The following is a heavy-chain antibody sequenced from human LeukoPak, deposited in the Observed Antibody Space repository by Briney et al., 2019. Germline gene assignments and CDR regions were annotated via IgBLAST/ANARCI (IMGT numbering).Heavy chain of an antibody. Sequence: GESLKISCKGSGYIFASYRISWVRQMPGKGLEWMGRIDPSDSYTDYSPSFQGHVTISADKSISTAYLQWSSLKASDTAMYYCARPDCSGGNCYLLSYWGQGSLVTVSS. CDR2: IDPSDSYT. D-gene: IGHD2-15*01. CDR1: GYIFASYR. J-gene: IGHJ4*02. V-gene: IGHV5-10-1*01. CDR3: ARPDCSGGNCYLLSY.